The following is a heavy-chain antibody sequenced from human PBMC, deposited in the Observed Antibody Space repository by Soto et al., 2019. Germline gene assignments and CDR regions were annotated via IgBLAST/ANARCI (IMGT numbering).Heavy chain of an antibody. Sequence: GGSLRLSCAASGFTFSSYSMNWVRQAPGKGLEWVLYIISSSSTIYYADSVKGRFTISRDNAKNSLYLQMNSLRDEDTAVYYCARDPYSGYEIGVYYYYGMDVWGQGTTVTVSS. D-gene: IGHD5-12*01. CDR2: IISSSSTI. CDR3: ARDPYSGYEIGVYYYYGMDV. CDR1: GFTFSSYS. V-gene: IGHV3-48*02. J-gene: IGHJ6*02.